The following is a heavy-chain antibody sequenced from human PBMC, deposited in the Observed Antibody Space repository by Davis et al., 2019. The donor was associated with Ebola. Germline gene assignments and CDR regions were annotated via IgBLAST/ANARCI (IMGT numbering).Heavy chain of an antibody. D-gene: IGHD6-13*01. J-gene: IGHJ4*02. V-gene: IGHV1-18*01. CDR3: ARDRGMIAAAGHFDY. CDR1: GYTFTSYA. Sequence: ASVKVSCKASGYTFTSYAMHWVRQAPGQRLEWMGWISAYNGNTNYAQKLQGRVTMTTDTSTSTAYMELRSLRSDDTAVYYCARDRGMIAAAGHFDYWGQGTLVTVSS. CDR2: ISAYNGNT.